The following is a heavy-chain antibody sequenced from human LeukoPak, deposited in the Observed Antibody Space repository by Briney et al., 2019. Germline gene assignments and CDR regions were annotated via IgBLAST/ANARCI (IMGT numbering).Heavy chain of an antibody. CDR3: ATGQPAGDDAFDI. Sequence: GASVKVSCKASGYTFTSYAMHWVRQAPGQGLEWMGIINPSGGSTSYAQKFQGRVTMTRDTSTSTVYMELSSLRSEDTAVYYCATGQPAGDDAFDIWGQGTMVTVSS. CDR2: INPSGGST. D-gene: IGHD1-1*01. CDR1: GYTFTSYA. J-gene: IGHJ3*02. V-gene: IGHV1-46*01.